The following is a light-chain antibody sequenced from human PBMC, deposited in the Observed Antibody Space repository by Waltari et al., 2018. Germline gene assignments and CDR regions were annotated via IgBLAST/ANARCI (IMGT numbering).Light chain of an antibody. J-gene: IGKJ4*01. CDR2: KAS. V-gene: IGKV1-5*03. Sequence: DIQMTQSPSTLSASVGDRVTITCRASQSISSWLAWYQQKPGKAPKLLIYKASNLESVVPSRFSGSGSGTEFTLTISSLQPDDFATFYCQHYNSYPLTFGGGTKVEIK. CDR3: QHYNSYPLT. CDR1: QSISSW.